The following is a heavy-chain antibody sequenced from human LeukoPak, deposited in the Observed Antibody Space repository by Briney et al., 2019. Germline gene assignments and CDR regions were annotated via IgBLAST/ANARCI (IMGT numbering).Heavy chain of an antibody. Sequence: ASVKVSCKASGYTFTSYGISWVRQAPGRGLEWMGWISAYNGNTNYAQKLQGRVTMTTDTSTSTAYMELRSLRSDDTAVYYCARGDITISGVVMHFDYWGQGTLVTVSS. V-gene: IGHV1-18*01. CDR1: GYTFTSYG. CDR2: ISAYNGNT. J-gene: IGHJ4*02. D-gene: IGHD3-3*01. CDR3: ARGDITISGVVMHFDY.